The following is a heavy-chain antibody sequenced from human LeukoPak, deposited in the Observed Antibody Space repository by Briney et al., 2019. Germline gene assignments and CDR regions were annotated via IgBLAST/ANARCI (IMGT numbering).Heavy chain of an antibody. Sequence: GGSLRLSCAAFGFTFSSYGMSWVRQAPGKGLEWVSAISGSGGSTYYADSVKGRFSISRDSSKNILYLQMNSLRAEDTAVYYCAKDRCSNGIGCYYYYMDVWGKGTTVTISS. D-gene: IGHD2-8*01. J-gene: IGHJ6*03. CDR1: GFTFSSYG. V-gene: IGHV3-23*01. CDR2: ISGSGGST. CDR3: AKDRCSNGIGCYYYYMDV.